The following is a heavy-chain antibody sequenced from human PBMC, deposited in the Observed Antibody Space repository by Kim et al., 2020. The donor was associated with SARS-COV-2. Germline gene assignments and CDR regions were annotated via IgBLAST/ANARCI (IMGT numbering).Heavy chain of an antibody. CDR1: GGTFSSYA. V-gene: IGHV1-69*13. CDR2: IIPIFGTA. Sequence: SVKVSCKASGGTFSSYAISWVRQAPGQGLEWMGGIIPIFGTANYAQKFQGRVTITADESTSTAYMELSSLRSEDTAVYYCASPVAGYSYGYPSAYWGQGTLVTVSS. D-gene: IGHD5-18*01. CDR3: ASPVAGYSYGYPSAY. J-gene: IGHJ4*02.